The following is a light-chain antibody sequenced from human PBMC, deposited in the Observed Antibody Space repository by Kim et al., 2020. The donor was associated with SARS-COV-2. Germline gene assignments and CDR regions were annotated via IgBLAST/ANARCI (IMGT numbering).Light chain of an antibody. J-gene: IGKJ2*01. CDR2: DAS. CDR1: QDISNY. V-gene: IGKV1-33*01. Sequence: SASVGDRVTITCQASQDISNYLKWYQQKPGKAPKLLIYDASNLETGVPSRFSGSGSGTDFTFTISSLQPEDIATYYCQQYDNLSYTFGQGTKLEI. CDR3: QQYDNLSYT.